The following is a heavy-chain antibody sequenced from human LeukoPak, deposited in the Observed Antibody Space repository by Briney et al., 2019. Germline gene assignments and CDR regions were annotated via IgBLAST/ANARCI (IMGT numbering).Heavy chain of an antibody. CDR2: ISAYNGNT. D-gene: IGHD6-6*01. Sequence: VASVKVSCKASGYTFTSYGISWARQAPGQGLEWMGWISAYNGNTNYAQKLQGRVTMTTDTSTSTAYMELRSLRSDDTAVYYCARDLGSSATSTNWFDPWGQGTLVTVSS. J-gene: IGHJ5*02. CDR3: ARDLGSSATSTNWFDP. V-gene: IGHV1-18*01. CDR1: GYTFTSYG.